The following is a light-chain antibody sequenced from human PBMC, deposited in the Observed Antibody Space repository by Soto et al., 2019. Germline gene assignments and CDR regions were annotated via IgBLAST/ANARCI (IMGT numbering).Light chain of an antibody. CDR2: TAS. V-gene: IGKV1-17*01. Sequence: DIQMTQSPSSLSASVGDRVTITCRASQGIRNDVGWYHQKPGKPPKRLIFTASNLESGVPSRFSGSGSGTKFTPTISSLQPKDIATYYCLQHNTYPWTFGQGTKVEIK. CDR3: LQHNTYPWT. CDR1: QGIRND. J-gene: IGKJ1*01.